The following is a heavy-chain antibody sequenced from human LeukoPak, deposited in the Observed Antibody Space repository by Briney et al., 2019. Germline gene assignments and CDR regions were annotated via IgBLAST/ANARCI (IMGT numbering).Heavy chain of an antibody. CDR2: INHSGST. J-gene: IGHJ5*02. Sequence: SETLSLTCAVYGGAFSGYYWSWIRQPPGKGLEWIGEINHSGSTNDNPSLKSRVTISVDTSKNQFSLKLSSVTAADTAVYYCARSNIVVVVAATLRSKWFDPWGQGTLVTVSS. V-gene: IGHV4-34*01. D-gene: IGHD2-15*01. CDR3: ARSNIVVVVAATLRSKWFDP. CDR1: GGAFSGYY.